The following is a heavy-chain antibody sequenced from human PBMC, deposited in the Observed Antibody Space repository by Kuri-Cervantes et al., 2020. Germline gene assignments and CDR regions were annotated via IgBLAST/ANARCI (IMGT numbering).Heavy chain of an antibody. D-gene: IGHD6-6*01. V-gene: IGHV4-34*01. CDR3: ARAYSSSSYDWLDP. CDR2: INHSGST. CDR1: GGSFSDYF. Sequence: ESLKISCAVFGGSFSDYFWTWIRQTPGMGLEWIGEINHSGSTNYNPSLKSRVTISLDTSKNQFSLKLSSVTAADTAVYYCARAYSSSSYDWLDPWGQGTLVTVSS. J-gene: IGHJ5*02.